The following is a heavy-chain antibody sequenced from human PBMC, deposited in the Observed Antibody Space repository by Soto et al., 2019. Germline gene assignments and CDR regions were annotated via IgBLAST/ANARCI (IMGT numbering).Heavy chain of an antibody. CDR2: INHSGST. CDR1: GGSFSGYY. J-gene: IGHJ6*03. CDR3: ARLTESSSWYKAHYYCYMDV. Sequence: SETLSLTCAFYGGSFSGYYWSWIRQPPGKGLEWIGEINHSGSTNYNPSLKNRVTISVDTSKRQFSLRLSSVTAADATVYYCARLTESSSWYKAHYYCYMDVWGKGTTVTVSS. D-gene: IGHD6-13*01. V-gene: IGHV4-34*01.